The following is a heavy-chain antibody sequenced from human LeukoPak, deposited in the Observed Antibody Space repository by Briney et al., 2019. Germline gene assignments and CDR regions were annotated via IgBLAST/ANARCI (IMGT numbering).Heavy chain of an antibody. CDR3: ARADLYYYGMDV. Sequence: ASVKVSCKASGYTFTGYYMHWVRQAPGQGLEWMGWINPNSSGTNYAQKFQGWVTMTRDTSISTAYMELSRLRSDDTAVYYCARADLYYYGMDVWGEGTTVTVSS. V-gene: IGHV1-2*04. CDR2: INPNSSGT. CDR1: GYTFTGYY. J-gene: IGHJ6*04.